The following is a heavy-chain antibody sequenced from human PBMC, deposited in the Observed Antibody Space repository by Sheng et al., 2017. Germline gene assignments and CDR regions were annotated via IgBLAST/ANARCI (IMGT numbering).Heavy chain of an antibody. J-gene: IGHJ4*02. CDR2: IYYSGST. CDR3: ARFGVGGGSTVDY. CDR1: GGSISSGGYY. V-gene: IGHV4-31*11. D-gene: IGHD2-15*01. Sequence: QVQLQESGPGLVKPSQTLSLTCAVSGGSISSGGYYWSWIRQHPGKGLEWIGYIYYSGSTYYNPSLKSRVTISVDTSKNQFSLKLSSVTAADTAVYYCARFGVGGGSTVDYWGQGTLVTVSS.